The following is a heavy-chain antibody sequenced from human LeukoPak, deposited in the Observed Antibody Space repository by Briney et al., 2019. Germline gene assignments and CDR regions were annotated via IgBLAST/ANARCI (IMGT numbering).Heavy chain of an antibody. CDR1: GGSISSYY. CDR3: ARHGGTLDYFDY. D-gene: IGHD1-26*01. J-gene: IGHJ4*02. V-gene: IGHV4-59*08. CDR2: ISFGGAT. Sequence: KPSPTLSLTCTVSGGSISSYYWSWIRQPPGKGLEWIGYISFGGATAHNPSLKGCVTISVDSPKNRFSLRLSSLTAADTALYDCARHGGTLDYFDYWGPGSLVTVSS.